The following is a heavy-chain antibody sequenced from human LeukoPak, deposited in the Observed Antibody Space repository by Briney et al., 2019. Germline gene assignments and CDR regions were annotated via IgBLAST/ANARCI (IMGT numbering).Heavy chain of an antibody. CDR1: GDSITSSY. V-gene: IGHV4-59*08. CDR3: ARHPFSNPFDF. J-gene: IGHJ4*02. CDR2: VYYTGNT. Sequence: SETLSLTCTVSGDSITSSYWSWIRQPPGKGLEWIGYVYYTGNTDYNPSLRSRVAVSLDTSKSHFTLSLRSVTAADTAVYYCARHPFSNPFDFWSRGILVTVSS. D-gene: IGHD1-14*01.